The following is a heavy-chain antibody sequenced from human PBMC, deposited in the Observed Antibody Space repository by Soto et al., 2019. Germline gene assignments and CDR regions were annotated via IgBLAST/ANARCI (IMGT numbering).Heavy chain of an antibody. CDR3: AKDVPLNYYDSSGYPYYFDY. CDR1: GFTFSSYA. J-gene: IGHJ4*02. CDR2: ISGSGGST. Sequence: PGGSLRLSCAASGFTFSSYAMSWVRQAPGKGLEWVSAISGSGGSTYYADSVKGRFTISRDNSKNTLYLQMNSLRAEDTAVYYCAKDVPLNYYDSSGYPYYFDYWGQGTLVTVSS. V-gene: IGHV3-23*01. D-gene: IGHD3-22*01.